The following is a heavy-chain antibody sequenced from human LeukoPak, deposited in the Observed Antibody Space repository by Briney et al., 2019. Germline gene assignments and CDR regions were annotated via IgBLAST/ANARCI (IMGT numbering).Heavy chain of an antibody. J-gene: IGHJ4*02. Sequence: SETLPLTCTVSGGSISSYYWSWIRQPPGKGLEWIGYIYYSGSTNYNPSLKSRVTISVDTSKNQFSLKLSSVTAADTAVYYCARDGYYYDSSGYFDYWGQGTLVTVSS. CDR1: GGSISSYY. CDR2: IYYSGST. V-gene: IGHV4-59*01. CDR3: ARDGYYYDSSGYFDY. D-gene: IGHD3-22*01.